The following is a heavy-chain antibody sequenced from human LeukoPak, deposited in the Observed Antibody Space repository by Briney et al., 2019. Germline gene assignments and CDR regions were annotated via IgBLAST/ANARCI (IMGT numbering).Heavy chain of an antibody. CDR3: ARAHTYRIQLWSQHWYFDL. CDR2: INPNSGGT. CDR1: GFTFSRNA. V-gene: IGHV1-2*02. J-gene: IGHJ2*01. Sequence: PGRSLRLSCAASGFTFSRNAMHWVRQAPGQGLEWMGWINPNSGGTNYAQKFQGRVTMTRDTSISTAYMELSRLRSDDTAVYYCARAHTYRIQLWSQHWYFDLWGRGTLVTVSS. D-gene: IGHD5-18*01.